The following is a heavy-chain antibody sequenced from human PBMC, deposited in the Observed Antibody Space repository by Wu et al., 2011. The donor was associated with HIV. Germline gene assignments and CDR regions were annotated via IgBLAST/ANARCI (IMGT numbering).Heavy chain of an antibody. J-gene: IGHJ6*03. CDR2: IIPMFGTT. CDR1: GGTLSSYG. Sequence: QVQLVQSGAEVKKPGSSVKVSCTASGGTLSSYGISWVRQAPGQGLEWMGGIIPMFGTTSYAQRFQGRVTIIADKSTSTAYMELSSLRSEDTAIYYCARDGISSNFYYYMDVWGKGTTVTVSS. CDR3: ARDGISSNFYYYMDV. V-gene: IGHV1-69*14. D-gene: IGHD1-1*01.